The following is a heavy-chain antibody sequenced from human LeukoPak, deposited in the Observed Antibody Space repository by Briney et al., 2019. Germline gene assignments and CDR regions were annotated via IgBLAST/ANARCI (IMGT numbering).Heavy chain of an antibody. J-gene: IGHJ4*02. CDR2: ISYDGSNK. CDR1: GFTFSSYG. CDR3: ARGVGYGSGSY. D-gene: IGHD3-10*01. V-gene: IGHV3-30*03. Sequence: GGSLRLSCAASGFTFSSYGMHWVRQAPGKGLEWVAVISYDGSNKYYADSVKGRFTISRDNSKNTLYLQMNSLRAEDTAVYYCARGVGYGSGSYWGQGTLVTVSS.